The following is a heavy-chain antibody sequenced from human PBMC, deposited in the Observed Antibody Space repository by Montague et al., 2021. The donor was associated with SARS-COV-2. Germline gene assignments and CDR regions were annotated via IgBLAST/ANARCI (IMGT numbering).Heavy chain of an antibody. J-gene: IGHJ3*02. V-gene: IGHV4-59*01. CDR1: GGSISSYY. D-gene: IGHD6-19*01. CDR3: ARGSGWMGNAFDI. Sequence: SETLSLTSTVSGGSISSYYYCWIRQPPGKGLEWIGYIYYSGSTNXNPSLKSRVTISVDTSKNQFSLKLSSVTAADTAVYYCARGSGWMGNAFDIWGQGTMVTVSS. CDR2: IYYSGST.